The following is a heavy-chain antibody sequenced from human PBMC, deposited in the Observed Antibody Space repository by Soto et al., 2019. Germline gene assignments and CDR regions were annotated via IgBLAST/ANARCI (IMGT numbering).Heavy chain of an antibody. D-gene: IGHD5-12*01. CDR3: ARGLYGGYGLVDY. J-gene: IGHJ4*02. CDR2: ISFDGSNK. Sequence: GGSLRLSCAASGFTFSSYSMNWVRQAPGKGLEWVAVISFDGSNKYYADSVKDRFTVSRDNSKNTLYVQMNSLKAEDTAVYYCARGLYGGYGLVDYWGQGTLVTVSS. CDR1: GFTFSSYS. V-gene: IGHV3-30*03.